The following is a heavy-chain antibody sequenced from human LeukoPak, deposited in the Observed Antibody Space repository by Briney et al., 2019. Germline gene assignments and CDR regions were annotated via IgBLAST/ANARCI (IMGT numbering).Heavy chain of an antibody. V-gene: IGHV3-66*01. J-gene: IGHJ6*03. D-gene: IGHD2-2*02. CDR3: ARDRAGVVPAAIPSYYYYMDV. Sequence: PGGSLRLSCAASGFTVSSNYMSWVRQAPGKGLEWVSVIYSGGSTYYADSVKGRFTISRDNSKNTLYLQMNSLRAEDTAVYYCARDRAGVVPAAIPSYYYYMDVWGKGTTVTISS. CDR2: IYSGGST. CDR1: GFTVSSNY.